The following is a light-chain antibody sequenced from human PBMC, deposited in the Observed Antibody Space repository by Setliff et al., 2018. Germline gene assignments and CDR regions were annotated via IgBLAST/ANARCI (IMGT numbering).Light chain of an antibody. V-gene: IGLV2-14*01. Sequence: QSALTQPASVSGSPGQSITISCTGTNSDIGHNNFVSWYQQHPGKAPKLIIYEVNNRPSGISLRFSGSKSANTASLTIAGLQPEDESIYYCSSYSTGNTLVLFGGGKKVTVL. CDR2: EVN. CDR1: NSDIGHNNF. CDR3: SSYSTGNTLVL. J-gene: IGLJ2*01.